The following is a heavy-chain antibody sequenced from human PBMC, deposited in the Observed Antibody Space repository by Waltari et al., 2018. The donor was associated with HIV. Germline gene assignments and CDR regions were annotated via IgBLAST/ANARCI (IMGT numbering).Heavy chain of an antibody. V-gene: IGHV4-38-2*01. CDR2: ASRSGST. Sequence: QVQLHESGPGMVKPSETLSITCAVPGYSISSAYYWGWIRQPPGKGLEWIGSASRSGSTYYSPSLKSRVTISLDTSKNQFSLKLNSVAAADTAVYYCGSGSRRGHSHGIDYWGQGTLVTVSS. D-gene: IGHD5-18*01. J-gene: IGHJ4*02. CDR3: GSGSRRGHSHGIDY. CDR1: GYSISSAYY.